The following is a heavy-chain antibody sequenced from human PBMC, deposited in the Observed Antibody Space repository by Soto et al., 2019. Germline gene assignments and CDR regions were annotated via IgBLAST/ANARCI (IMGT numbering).Heavy chain of an antibody. CDR2: INHSGTT. D-gene: IGHD3-22*01. V-gene: IGHV4-34*01. CDR3: ARGLRDSSGYYHVHYFQH. CDR1: GGSFSGYF. Sequence: QVQLHQWGAGLLKPSDTLSLTCAVYGGSFSGYFWTWIRQPPGKGREWIGEINHSGTTNYSPSLKSRVNISLDKSKNQFSLKLSSVTAADTTVYYCARGLRDSSGYYHVHYFQHWGQGTLVTVSS. J-gene: IGHJ1*01.